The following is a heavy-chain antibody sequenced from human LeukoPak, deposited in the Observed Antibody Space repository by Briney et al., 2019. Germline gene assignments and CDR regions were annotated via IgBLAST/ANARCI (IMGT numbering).Heavy chain of an antibody. V-gene: IGHV3-9*01. CDR1: GFTFDDYD. CDR2: INWNSSSI. J-gene: IGHJ4*02. CDR3: ALGRAAYDTKQAFVY. Sequence: GRSLRLSCAASGFTFDDYDMHWVRQAPGKGLEWVSGINWNSSSIGYADSVKGRFTISRDNAKNSLYLQMNSLRAADTALYYCALGRAAYDTKQAFVYWGQGTLATASS. D-gene: IGHD3-9*01.